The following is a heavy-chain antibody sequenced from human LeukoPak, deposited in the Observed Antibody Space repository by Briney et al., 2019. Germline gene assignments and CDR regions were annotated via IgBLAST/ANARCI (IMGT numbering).Heavy chain of an antibody. D-gene: IGHD3-10*01. Sequence: ASVTVSCKASGYTFTGYYIHWVRQAPGKGLEWMGWINPNSGGTNYAQKFQGRVTMTRDTSISTAYMELSSLISDDTAVYYCARDPGSNWFDPWRRGPLVTVSS. V-gene: IGHV1-2*02. J-gene: IGHJ5*02. CDR2: INPNSGGT. CDR3: ARDPGSNWFDP. CDR1: GYTFTGYY.